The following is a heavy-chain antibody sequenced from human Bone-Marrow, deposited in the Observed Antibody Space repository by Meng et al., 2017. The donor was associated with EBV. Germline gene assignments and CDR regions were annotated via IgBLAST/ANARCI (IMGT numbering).Heavy chain of an antibody. CDR3: ARGPGRGVVARRAFSVGDY. J-gene: IGHJ4*02. D-gene: IGHD3-10*01. CDR1: GGSFSGFY. Sequence: QGHRQLWRAALLKPSGTLPLSCPVYGGSFSGFYWSWIRQPAGKGLEWIGEINHSGSTNYNPTLKSRVTISVDTSKKQFSLKLSSVTAADTAVYYCARGPGRGVVARRAFSVGDYWGQGTLVTVSS. CDR2: INHSGST. V-gene: IGHV4-34*01.